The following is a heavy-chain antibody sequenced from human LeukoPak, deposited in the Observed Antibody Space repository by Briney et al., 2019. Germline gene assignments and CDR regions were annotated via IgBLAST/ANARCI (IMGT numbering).Heavy chain of an antibody. CDR3: TTAENSSGWYKVIVYYFDY. Sequence: GGSLRLSCTASKFTFSNYGMQWVRQAPGKGLEWVGRIKSKTDGGTTDYAAPVKGRFTISRDDSKNTLYLQMNSLKTEDTAVYYCTTAENSSGWYKVIVYYFDYWGQGTLVTVSS. D-gene: IGHD6-19*01. CDR1: KFTFSNYG. CDR2: IKSKTDGGTT. V-gene: IGHV3-15*07. J-gene: IGHJ4*02.